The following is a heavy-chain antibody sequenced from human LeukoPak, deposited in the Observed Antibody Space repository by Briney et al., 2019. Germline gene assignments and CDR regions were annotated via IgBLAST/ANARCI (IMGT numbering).Heavy chain of an antibody. Sequence: SETLSLTCTVSGGSISSSSYYWGWIRQPPGKGLESIGYIYYSGSTNYNPSLKSRVTISVDTSKNQFSLKLSSLTAADTAVYYCARLTSSSSGSSFDYWGLGTLVTVSS. V-gene: IGHV4-61*05. CDR2: IYYSGST. D-gene: IGHD6-13*01. CDR3: ARLTSSSSGSSFDY. CDR1: GGSISSSSYY. J-gene: IGHJ4*02.